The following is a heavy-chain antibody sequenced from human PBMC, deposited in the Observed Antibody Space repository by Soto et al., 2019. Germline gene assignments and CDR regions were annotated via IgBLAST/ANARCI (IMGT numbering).Heavy chain of an antibody. J-gene: IGHJ4*02. Sequence: GASVKVSCKASGYTFTSYGISWVRQAPGQGLEWMGWISAYNGNTNYAQKLQGRVTMTTDTSTSTAYMELRSLRSDDTAVYYCARDHPYGDPKYQTTGNYWGQGTLVTVSS. CDR2: ISAYNGNT. CDR1: GYTFTSYG. CDR3: ARDHPYGDPKYQTTGNY. V-gene: IGHV1-18*01. D-gene: IGHD4-17*01.